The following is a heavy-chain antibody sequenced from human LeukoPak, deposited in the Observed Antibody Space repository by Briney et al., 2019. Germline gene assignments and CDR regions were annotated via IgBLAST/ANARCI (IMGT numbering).Heavy chain of an antibody. D-gene: IGHD2-2*01. J-gene: IGHJ6*02. V-gene: IGHV3-30*18. CDR2: ISYEGSIK. Sequence: GGSLRLSCAASGFTFSNYGIHWVRQAPGKGLEWVALISYEGSIKYYADSVKGRFTISRDNSKSMLYLQMNSLRAEDTAMYYCAKYLIPTAVLIDVWGQGTTVTVSS. CDR3: AKYLIPTAVLIDV. CDR1: GFTFSNYG.